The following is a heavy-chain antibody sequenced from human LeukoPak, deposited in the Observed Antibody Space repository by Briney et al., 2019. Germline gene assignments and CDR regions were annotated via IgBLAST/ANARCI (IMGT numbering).Heavy chain of an antibody. CDR1: GFTFDDYA. V-gene: IGHV3-30*18. Sequence: GGSLRLSCAASGFTFDDYAMHWVRQAPGKGLEWVAVISYDGSNKYYADSVKGRFTISRDNSKNTLYLQMNSLRAEDTAVYYCAKDGGYCSGGSCYSSFDYWGQGTLVTVSS. D-gene: IGHD2-15*01. J-gene: IGHJ4*02. CDR3: AKDGGYCSGGSCYSSFDY. CDR2: ISYDGSNK.